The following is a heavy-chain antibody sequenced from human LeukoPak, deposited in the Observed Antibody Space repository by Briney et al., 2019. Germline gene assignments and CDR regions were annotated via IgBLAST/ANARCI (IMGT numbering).Heavy chain of an antibody. D-gene: IGHD3-22*01. J-gene: IGHJ4*02. Sequence: PGGSLRLSCAASGFTFSIYAMSWVRQAPGKGLEWVSAISGSGGSTYYADSVKGRFTISRDNSKNTLYLQMNSLRAEDTAVYYCAKGPFDYYDSSGYDSYFDYWGQGTLVTVSS. V-gene: IGHV3-23*01. CDR1: GFTFSIYA. CDR3: AKGPFDYYDSSGYDSYFDY. CDR2: ISGSGGST.